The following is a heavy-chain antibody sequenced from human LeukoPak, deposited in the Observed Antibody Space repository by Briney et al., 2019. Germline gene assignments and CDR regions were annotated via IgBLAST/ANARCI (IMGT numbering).Heavy chain of an antibody. V-gene: IGHV4-31*03. CDR2: IHYTGAT. J-gene: IGHJ3*02. D-gene: IGHD3-10*02. CDR3: AREVDVPSTSDGFDI. CDR1: GVSISRSDY. Sequence: SETLSLTCTVSGVSISRSDYWSWIRQAPGKGLERVGYIHYTGATYYNPSLKSRLTLSLDTSKNQFSLKLSSVTAADTAVYYCAREVDVPSTSDGFDIWGQGTVVTVSS.